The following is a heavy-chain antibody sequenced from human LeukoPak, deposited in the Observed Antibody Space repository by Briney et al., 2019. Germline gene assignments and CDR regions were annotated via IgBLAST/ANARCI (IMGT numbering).Heavy chain of an antibody. CDR2: FDPEDGET. V-gene: IGHV1-24*01. Sequence: ASVKVSCKVSGYTLTELFMHWVRQAPGKGLEWMGGFDPEDGETIYAQKFQGRVTMTEDTSTDTAYMELSSLRPEDTAVYYCATLIWGDPEGGGAYWGQGTLVTVSS. CDR3: ATLIWGDPEGGGAY. J-gene: IGHJ4*02. CDR1: GYTLTELF. D-gene: IGHD3-16*01.